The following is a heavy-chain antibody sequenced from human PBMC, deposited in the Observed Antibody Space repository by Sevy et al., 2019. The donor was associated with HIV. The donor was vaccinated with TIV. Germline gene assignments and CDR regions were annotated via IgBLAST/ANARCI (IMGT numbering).Heavy chain of an antibody. V-gene: IGHV3-15*01. D-gene: IGHD6-13*01. CDR2: IKSKTDGGTT. CDR1: GFTFSNAW. J-gene: IGHJ4*02. CDR3: TTPYPLAAAGMDY. Sequence: GGSLRLSCAGSGFTFSNAWMSWVRQAPGKGLEWVGRIKSKTDGGTTDYAAPVKGRFTISRDDSKNTLYLQMNSLKTEDTAVYYCTTPYPLAAAGMDYWGQGTLVTVSS.